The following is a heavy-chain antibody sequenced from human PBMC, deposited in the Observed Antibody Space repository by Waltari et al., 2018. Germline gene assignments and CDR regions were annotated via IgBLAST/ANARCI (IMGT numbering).Heavy chain of an antibody. J-gene: IGHJ4*02. CDR3: ARGLGGHSVYFDS. D-gene: IGHD2-21*02. CDR2: INPSAAAT. V-gene: IGHV1-46*01. Sequence: QVQLLQSGAEVKKPGASAKVSCKASGYTFTKYYMHWVRQAPGQGLEWMGLINPSAAATSYAQKFQGRITMTRDTSTTTVYMELSSLRSEDTAVYYCARGLGGHSVYFDSWGQGTLVAVAA. CDR1: GYTFTKYY.